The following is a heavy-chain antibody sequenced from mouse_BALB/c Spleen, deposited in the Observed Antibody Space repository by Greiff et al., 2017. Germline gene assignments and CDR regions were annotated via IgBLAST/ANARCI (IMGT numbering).Heavy chain of an antibody. CDR1: GFTFSSFG. V-gene: IGHV5-17*02. CDR2: ISSGSSTI. D-gene: IGHD1-2*01. CDR3: ARSRNYGPPCYAMDY. Sequence: EVKLVESGGGLVQPGGSRKLSCAASGFTFSSFGMHWVRQAPEKGLEWVAYISSGSSTIYYADTVKGRFTISRDNPKNTLFLQMTSLRSEDTAMYYCARSRNYGPPCYAMDYWGQGTSVTVSS. J-gene: IGHJ4*01.